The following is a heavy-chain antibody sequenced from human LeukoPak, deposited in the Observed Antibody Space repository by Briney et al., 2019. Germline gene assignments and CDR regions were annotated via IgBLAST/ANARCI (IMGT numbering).Heavy chain of an antibody. CDR2: ISGSGGST. J-gene: IGHJ5*02. CDR1: GFTFSSYA. CDR3: ARDGGDYDFWSGPGWFDP. Sequence: GGSLRLSCAASGFTFSSYAMSWVRQAPGKGLEWVSAISGSGGSTYYADSVKGRFTISRDNSMNTLYLQMNSLRAEDTAVYYCARDGGDYDFWSGPGWFDPWGQGTLVTVSS. D-gene: IGHD3-3*01. V-gene: IGHV3-23*01.